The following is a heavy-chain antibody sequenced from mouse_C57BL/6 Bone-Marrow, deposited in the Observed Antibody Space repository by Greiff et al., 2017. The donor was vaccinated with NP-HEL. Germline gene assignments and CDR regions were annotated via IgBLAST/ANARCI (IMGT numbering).Heavy chain of an antibody. D-gene: IGHD1-1*01. CDR1: GYTFTSYW. J-gene: IGHJ2*01. CDR3: SRGLITTVVAYYFDY. CDR2: IDPSDSYT. Sequence: VQLQQPGAELVMPGASVKLSCKASGYTFTSYWMHWVKQRPGQGLEWIGEIDPSDSYTNYNQKFKGKSTLTVDKSSSTAYMQLSSLTSEDSAVYYCSRGLITTVVAYYFDYGGQGTTLTVSS. V-gene: IGHV1-69*01.